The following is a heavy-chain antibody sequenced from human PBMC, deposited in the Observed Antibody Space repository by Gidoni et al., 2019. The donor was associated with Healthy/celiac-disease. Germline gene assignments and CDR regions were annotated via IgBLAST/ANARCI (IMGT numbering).Heavy chain of an antibody. CDR3: ARELGSSWYYLGY. CDR1: GFNFSSYG. V-gene: IGHV3-33*01. CDR2: IWYDGSNK. J-gene: IGHJ4*02. D-gene: IGHD6-13*01. Sequence: QVQLVESGGGVVQPGRSLRLSCAASGFNFSSYGMHWVRQAPGKGLEWVAVIWYDGSNKYYADSVKGRFTISRDNSKNTLYLQMNSLRAEDTAVYYCARELGSSWYYLGYWGQGTLVTVSS.